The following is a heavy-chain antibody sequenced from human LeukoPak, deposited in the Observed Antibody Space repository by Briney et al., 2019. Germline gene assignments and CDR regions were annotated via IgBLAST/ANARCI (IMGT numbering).Heavy chain of an antibody. CDR1: GFTFTSCT. J-gene: IGHJ4*02. CDR2: IRGSGDNT. V-gene: IGHV3-23*01. Sequence: PGGSLRLSCAASGFTFTSCTMSWVRQAPGKGLEWVSDIRGSGDNTYYADSVKGRFTISRDNSKNTLYLQMSSLRAGDTAVYFCAKGGSYRVQPYFDYWGQGALVTVSS. CDR3: AKGGSYRVQPYFDY. D-gene: IGHD1-1*01.